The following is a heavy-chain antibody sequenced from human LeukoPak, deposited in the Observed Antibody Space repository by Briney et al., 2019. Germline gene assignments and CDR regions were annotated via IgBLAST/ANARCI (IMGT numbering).Heavy chain of an antibody. V-gene: IGHV1-18*01. Sequence: ASVKVSCKASGYTFTSYGISWVRQAPGQGLEWMGWISAYNGNTNYAQKLQGRVTMTTDTSTSTAYMELRSLRSDDTAVYYCAREGSYCRSTSCQNWFDPRGQGTLVTVPS. CDR3: AREGSYCRSTSCQNWFDP. J-gene: IGHJ5*02. D-gene: IGHD2-2*01. CDR1: GYTFTSYG. CDR2: ISAYNGNT.